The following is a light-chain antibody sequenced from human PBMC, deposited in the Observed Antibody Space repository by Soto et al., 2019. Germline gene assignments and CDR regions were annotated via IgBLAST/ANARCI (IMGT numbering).Light chain of an antibody. V-gene: IGKV3-15*01. Sequence: EIVMTQSPATLSVSPGERATLSCRASQSVSSNLAWYQQKPGQAPRLLIYGASTRATAIPARFSGSGSGTEFTLTISSLQSEDFAVYYCQQYNNWPVTFGQGTKGDIK. CDR2: GAS. CDR3: QQYNNWPVT. J-gene: IGKJ1*01. CDR1: QSVSSN.